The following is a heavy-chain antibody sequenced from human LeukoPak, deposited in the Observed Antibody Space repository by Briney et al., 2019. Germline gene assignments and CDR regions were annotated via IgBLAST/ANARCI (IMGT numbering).Heavy chain of an antibody. V-gene: IGHV3-53*05. CDR3: ARGGVHCGSTSCYAPVDY. D-gene: IGHD2-2*01. CDR2: IYSGGST. J-gene: IGHJ4*02. CDR1: GFTVSSNY. Sequence: PGGSQRLSCAASGFTVSSNYMSWVRQAPGKGLEWVSVIYSGGSTYYADSVKGRFTISRDNSKNTLYLQMNSLTAEDTAVYYCARGGVHCGSTSCYAPVDYWGQGTLVTVSS.